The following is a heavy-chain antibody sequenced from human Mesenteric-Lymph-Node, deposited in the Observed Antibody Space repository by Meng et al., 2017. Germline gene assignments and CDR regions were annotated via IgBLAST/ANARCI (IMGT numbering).Heavy chain of an antibody. J-gene: IGHJ4*02. CDR3: ARNQGYCSGGSCYYENFDY. CDR1: GFSLSTSGMC. D-gene: IGHD2-15*01. CDR2: IDWYDDK. V-gene: IGHV2-70*01. Sequence: SGPTLVKPTQTLTLTCTFSGFSLSTSGMCVSWIRQPPGKALEWLALIDWYDDKYYSTSLKTRLTISKDTSKNQVILTMTNMDPVDTATYYCARNQGYCSGGSCYYENFDYWGQGTLVTVSS.